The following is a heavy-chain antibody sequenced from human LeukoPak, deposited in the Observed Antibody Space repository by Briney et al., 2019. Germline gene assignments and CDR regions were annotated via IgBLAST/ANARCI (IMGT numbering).Heavy chain of an antibody. J-gene: IGHJ6*03. CDR2: IDAGNGRT. CDR3: ASGITMVRGVYYYYYMDV. Sequence: ASVKVSCKASGCDFTKYAVQWVRQAPGQRLEWMGWIDAGNGRTKYSLDFQGRVTMTRDTSISTAYMELSRLRSDDTAVYYCASGITMVRGVYYYYYMDVWGKGTTVTVSS. CDR1: GCDFTKYA. V-gene: IGHV1-3*01. D-gene: IGHD3-10*01.